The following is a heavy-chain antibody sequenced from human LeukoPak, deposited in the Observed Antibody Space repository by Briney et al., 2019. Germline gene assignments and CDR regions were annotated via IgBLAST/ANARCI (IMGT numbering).Heavy chain of an antibody. CDR2: IYSSGST. V-gene: IGHV4-4*07. J-gene: IGHJ4*02. Sequence: SETLSLTCTVSGGYISSYYWSWIRQPAGKGLEWIGRIYSSGSTKYNPSLAGRVTMTVDTSKNQFSLKLSSVTAADTAVYYCAGTQAGIGDFDYWGQGSLVTVSS. CDR1: GGYISSYY. D-gene: IGHD2-21*01. CDR3: AGTQAGIGDFDY.